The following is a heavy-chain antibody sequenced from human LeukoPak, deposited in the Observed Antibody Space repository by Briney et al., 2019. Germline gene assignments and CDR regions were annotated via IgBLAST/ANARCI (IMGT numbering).Heavy chain of an antibody. D-gene: IGHD3-10*01. CDR2: IIPIFGTA. V-gene: IGHV1-69*13. CDR1: GGTFSSYA. Sequence: ASVKVSCKASGGTFSSYAISWVRQAPGQGLEWMGGIIPIFGTANYAQKFQGRVTITADESTSTAYMELSSLRSEDTAVYYCARGGSGSYFSWLDPWGQGTLDTVSS. CDR3: ARGGSGSYFSWLDP. J-gene: IGHJ5*02.